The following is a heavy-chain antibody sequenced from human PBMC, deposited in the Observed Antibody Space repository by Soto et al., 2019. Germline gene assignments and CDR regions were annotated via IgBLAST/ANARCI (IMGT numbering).Heavy chain of an antibody. CDR1: GGSISSGGHF. CDR2: IYYSGRT. Sequence: QVQLQESGPGLVKPSQTLSLTCTVSGGSISSGGHFWSWVRQHPGKGLEWIGNIYYSGRTYYNPSLKSRVTISVDTSKNQFSLKLSSVTAADTAVYYCARFAKEENPKVGSWYYFDYWGQGTRVTVSS. V-gene: IGHV4-31*03. CDR3: ARFAKEENPKVGSWYYFDY. D-gene: IGHD6-13*01. J-gene: IGHJ4*02.